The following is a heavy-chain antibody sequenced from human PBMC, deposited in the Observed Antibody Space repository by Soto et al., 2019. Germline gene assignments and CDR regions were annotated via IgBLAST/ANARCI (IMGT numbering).Heavy chain of an antibody. D-gene: IGHD3-10*01. CDR2: INAGNGNT. Sequence: ASVKVSCKASGYTFTSYAMHWVRQAPGQRLEWMGWINAGNGNTKYSQKFQGRVTITRDTSASTAYMELSSLRSEDTAVFYFAGGSGSYYKTYYYYGMDVWGQGTTVTVSS. CDR3: AGGSGSYYKTYYYYGMDV. J-gene: IGHJ6*02. V-gene: IGHV1-3*01. CDR1: GYTFTSYA.